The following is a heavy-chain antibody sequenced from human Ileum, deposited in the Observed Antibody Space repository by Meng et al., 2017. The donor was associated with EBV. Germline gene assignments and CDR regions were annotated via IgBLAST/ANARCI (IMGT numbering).Heavy chain of an antibody. CDR1: GGSISSSNYY. V-gene: IGHV4-30-4*01. Sequence: VQQEEASPGLVKPSHTLSHTCHVSGGSISSSNYYWSWSRQPPGKGLEWSGHIYNSGSTYYNPSLKSRITISVDTSKNQFSLKLSSVTAADTAVYYCARGQKGYFDLWGRGTLVTVSS. J-gene: IGHJ2*01. CDR3: ARGQKGYFDL. CDR2: IYNSGST.